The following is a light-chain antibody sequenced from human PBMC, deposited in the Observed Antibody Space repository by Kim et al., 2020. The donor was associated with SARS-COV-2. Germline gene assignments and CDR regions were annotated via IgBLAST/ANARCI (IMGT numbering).Light chain of an antibody. V-gene: IGKV1-12*01. J-gene: IGKJ1*01. CDR1: QSMGPW. CDR3: QQGTTFPWT. Sequence: SVGDSVTLAWRTSQSMGPWLGWYQQKPGNAPKRLISGSSDLETGVPSRFSGSGSGTDFTLTIISLQPEDFATYYCQQGTTFPWTFGPGTKVDIK. CDR2: GSS.